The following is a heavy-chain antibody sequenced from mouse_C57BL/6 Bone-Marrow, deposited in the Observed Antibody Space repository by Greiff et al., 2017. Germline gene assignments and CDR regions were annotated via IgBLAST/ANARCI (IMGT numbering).Heavy chain of an antibody. V-gene: IGHV1-72*01. Sequence: QVQLQQPGAELVKPGASVKLSCKASGYTFTSYWMHWVKQRPGRGLEWIGRIDPNSGGTKYNEKFKSKATLTVDKPSSTAYMQLSSLTSEDSAFYYCANTHSRYFDYWGQGTTLTVSS. CDR2: IDPNSGGT. CDR3: ANTHSRYFDY. CDR1: GYTFTSYW. J-gene: IGHJ2*01.